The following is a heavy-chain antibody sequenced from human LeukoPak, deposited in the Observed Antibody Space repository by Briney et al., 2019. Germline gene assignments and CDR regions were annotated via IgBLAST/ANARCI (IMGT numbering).Heavy chain of an antibody. J-gene: IGHJ4*02. V-gene: IGHV3-9*01. CDR2: ISWNSGRI. Sequence: GRSLRLSCAASGFTFDDYAMHWVRQDPGKGLEWVSGISWNSGRIGYADSVKGRFTISRDNAKNSLYLQMNSLRAEDTVFYYKQKAAYEILTGGYFDYWGQGTLVTVSS. D-gene: IGHD3-9*01. CDR1: GFTFDDYA. CDR3: QKAAYEILTGGYFDY.